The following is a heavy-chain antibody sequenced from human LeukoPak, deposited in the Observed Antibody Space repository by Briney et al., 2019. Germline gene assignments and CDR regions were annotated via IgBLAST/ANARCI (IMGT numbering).Heavy chain of an antibody. D-gene: IGHD3-9*01. Sequence: PGGSLRLSCAASGFSFNIYGMHWVRQAPGKGLEWVAVIWHDGSSQFYADSVKGRFTISRDNSKNTLYLQMNSLRAEDTAVYYCARGLTGYLDYWGQGTLVTVSS. CDR3: ARGLTGYLDY. J-gene: IGHJ4*02. CDR1: GFSFNIYG. CDR2: IWHDGSSQ. V-gene: IGHV3-30*19.